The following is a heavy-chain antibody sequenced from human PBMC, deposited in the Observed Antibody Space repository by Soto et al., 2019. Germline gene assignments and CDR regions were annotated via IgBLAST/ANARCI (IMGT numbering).Heavy chain of an antibody. J-gene: IGHJ5*02. CDR2: IYYSGNT. CDR3: ARILGSCLTANCYVGQNWFDP. CDR1: GGSIESSTSY. V-gene: IGHV4-39*01. D-gene: IGHD2-2*01. Sequence: PSETLSLTCTVSGGSIESSTSYWGWICQPPGKGLEWIGSIYYSGNTYYNPSLKSRVTISVDTSKNQFSLKLSSVTAADTAVYYCARILGSCLTANCYVGQNWFDPWGQGTLVTVSS.